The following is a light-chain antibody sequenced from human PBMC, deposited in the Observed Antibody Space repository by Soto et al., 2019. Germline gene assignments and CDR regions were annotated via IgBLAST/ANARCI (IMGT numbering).Light chain of an antibody. V-gene: IGLV2-14*03. CDR1: SSDVGGYNY. Sequence: QSALTQPASVSGSPGQSITISCTGTSSDVGGYNYVSWYQHHPGKAPKLMIYDVSNRPSGVSNRFSGSRSGNTASLTISGLQAGDEAHYYCSSYTGSTTLLVFGGGTQLTVL. CDR2: DVS. J-gene: IGLJ2*01. CDR3: SSYTGSTTLLV.